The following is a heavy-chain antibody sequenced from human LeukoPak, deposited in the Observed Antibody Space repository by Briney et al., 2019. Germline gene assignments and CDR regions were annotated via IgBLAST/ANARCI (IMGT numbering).Heavy chain of an antibody. Sequence: KPGGSLRLSCAASGFTFTNAWMHWVRQAPGKGLEWVGRIKTKSEGGTKDYAAPVRGRFTISRDDSENTLYLQMNSLKIEDTALYYCSTDQGGDILTGCWGQGTLVTVSS. V-gene: IGHV3-15*07. CDR1: GFTFTNAW. CDR2: IKTKSEGGTK. J-gene: IGHJ4*02. CDR3: STDQGGDILTGC. D-gene: IGHD3-9*01.